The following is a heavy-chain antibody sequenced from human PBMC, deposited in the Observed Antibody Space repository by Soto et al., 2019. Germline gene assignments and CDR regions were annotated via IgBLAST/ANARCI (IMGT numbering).Heavy chain of an antibody. D-gene: IGHD2-15*01. CDR3: ARRVLPVEWFDP. CDR1: GGTFSSYA. CDR2: IIPIFGTA. V-gene: IGHV1-69*13. Sequence: SVKVSCKASGGTFSSYAISWVRQAPGQGLEWMGGIIPIFGTANYAQKFQGRVTITADESTSTAYMELSSLRSEDTAVYYCARRVLPVEWFDPWGQGTLVTVSS. J-gene: IGHJ5*02.